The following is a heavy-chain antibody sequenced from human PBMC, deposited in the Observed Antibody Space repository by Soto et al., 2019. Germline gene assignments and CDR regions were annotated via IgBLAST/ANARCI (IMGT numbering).Heavy chain of an antibody. V-gene: IGHV4-39*01. CDR1: GGSISSSSDY. CDR2: IYCSGST. Sequence: PSDTLSITFTVSGGSISSSSDYWVVIRQPPGKGLEWIGSIYCSGSTYYNPSLKSRVTISVDTSKNQFSLKLSSVTAADTAVYYCARRFLYYDFWRGPREYYYYYMEVWGQGTTVTVSS. D-gene: IGHD3-3*01. J-gene: IGHJ6*03. CDR3: ARRFLYYDFWRGPREYYYYYMEV.